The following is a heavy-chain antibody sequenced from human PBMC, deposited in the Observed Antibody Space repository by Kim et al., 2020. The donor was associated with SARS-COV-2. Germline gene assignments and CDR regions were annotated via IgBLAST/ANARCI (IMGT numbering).Heavy chain of an antibody. D-gene: IGHD3-10*01. CDR3: ARSGPLWFGELYYFDN. CDR1: GFTFNNHA. J-gene: IGHJ4*02. CDR2: ISYDGSDK. V-gene: IGHV3-30*04. Sequence: GGSLRHSCAASGFTFNNHALHWVRQAPGKGLEWVAVISYDGSDKYNAGSVKGRFTISRDNLKNTLYLQMNSLRTEDTAVYYCARSGPLWFGELYYFDNWGRGTLVTVSS.